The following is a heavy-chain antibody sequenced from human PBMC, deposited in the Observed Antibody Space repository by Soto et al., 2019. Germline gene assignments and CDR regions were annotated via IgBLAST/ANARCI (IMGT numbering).Heavy chain of an antibody. Sequence: AGGSLRLSCVASAFTFNNFPMHWVRQAPGEGLQWLASITSSSSYKYYADSVKGRFTISRDNAKNSLFLELTGLRAEDTAVYYCAREKCSSTSCNHGMDVWGLGTTVTASS. V-gene: IGHV3-21*01. CDR2: ITSSSSYK. CDR1: AFTFNNFP. J-gene: IGHJ6*02. D-gene: IGHD2-2*01. CDR3: AREKCSSTSCNHGMDV.